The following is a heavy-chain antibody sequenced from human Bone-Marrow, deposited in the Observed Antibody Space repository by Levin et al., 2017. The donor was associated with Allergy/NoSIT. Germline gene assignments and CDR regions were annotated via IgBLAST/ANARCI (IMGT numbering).Heavy chain of an antibody. J-gene: IGHJ4*02. Sequence: PGESLKISCKGSGHSIANYWVAWVRQTPGKGLEWMGIIYPADSDTRYSPSFQGQVTISADKSMNTAFLQWNSLKSSDTAIYYCARHDDGGNSGLSFWGQGTLVTVSS. CDR2: IYPADSDT. V-gene: IGHV5-51*01. CDR3: ARHDDGGNSGLSF. D-gene: IGHD4-23*01. CDR1: GHSIANYW.